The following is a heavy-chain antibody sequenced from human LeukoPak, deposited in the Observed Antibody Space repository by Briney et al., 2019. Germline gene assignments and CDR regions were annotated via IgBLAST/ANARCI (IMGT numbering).Heavy chain of an antibody. CDR3: AKGQYSSSWIFDY. Sequence: GGSLRLSCAASAYTFSSYAMSWVRQAPGKGLEWVSAISGSGDSTYYAASVKGRFTISRDNSKNTLYLQMNSLRAEDTAVYYCAKGQYSSSWIFDYWGQGTLVTVSS. D-gene: IGHD6-13*01. V-gene: IGHV3-23*01. CDR1: AYTFSSYA. CDR2: ISGSGDST. J-gene: IGHJ4*02.